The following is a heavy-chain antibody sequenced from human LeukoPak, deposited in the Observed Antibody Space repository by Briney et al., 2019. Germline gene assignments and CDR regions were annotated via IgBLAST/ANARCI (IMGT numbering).Heavy chain of an antibody. CDR3: ARDWDYYDSSGYSGAFDI. J-gene: IGHJ3*02. CDR2: IIPILGIA. Sequence: SVKVSCKASGGTFSSYATSWVRQAPGQGLEWMGRIIPILGIANYAQKFQGRVTITADKSTSTAYMELSSLRSEDTAVYYCARDWDYYDSSGYSGAFDIWGQGTMVTVSS. V-gene: IGHV1-69*04. CDR1: GGTFSSYA. D-gene: IGHD3-22*01.